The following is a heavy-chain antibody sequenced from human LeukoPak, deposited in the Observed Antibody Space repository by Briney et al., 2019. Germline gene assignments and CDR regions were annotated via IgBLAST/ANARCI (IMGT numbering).Heavy chain of an antibody. J-gene: IGHJ6*03. Sequence: GGSLRLSCAASGFTFSTYGIHWVRQAPGKGLEWVAFIRYDGTNKWYADSVKGRFTISRDSSKNMLYLQMNSLRAEDTAVYHCAKDRYYGDYPSAYYYYMDVWGKGTTVTVSS. CDR2: IRYDGTNK. D-gene: IGHD4-17*01. CDR3: AKDRYYGDYPSAYYYYMDV. CDR1: GFTFSTYG. V-gene: IGHV3-30*02.